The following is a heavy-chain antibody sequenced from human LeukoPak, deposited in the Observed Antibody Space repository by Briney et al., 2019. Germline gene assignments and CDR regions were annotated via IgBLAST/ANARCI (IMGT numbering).Heavy chain of an antibody. Sequence: GGSLRLSCAASGFTFSSYGMHWVRQAPGKGLEWVAVIWYDGSNKYYADSVKGRFTISRDNSKNTLYLQMNSLRAEDTAVYYCALTRDYDFWGGYENWFDPWGQGTLVTVSS. CDR3: ALTRDYDFWGGYENWFDP. J-gene: IGHJ5*02. D-gene: IGHD3-3*01. CDR1: GFTFSSYG. V-gene: IGHV3-30*02. CDR2: IWYDGSNK.